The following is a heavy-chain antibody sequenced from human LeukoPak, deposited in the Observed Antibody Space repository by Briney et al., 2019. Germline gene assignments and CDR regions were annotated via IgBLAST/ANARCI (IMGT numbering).Heavy chain of an antibody. CDR2: IIPIFGTA. J-gene: IGHJ4*02. D-gene: IGHD3-3*01. Sequence: ASVKVSCKASGGTFSSYAISWVRQAPGQGLEWMGGIIPIFGTANYAQKFQGRVTITADESTSTAYMELSSLRSEDTAVYYCASQKFLEWLLSDYWGQGTLVTVSS. CDR3: ASQKFLEWLLSDY. CDR1: GGTFSSYA. V-gene: IGHV1-69*13.